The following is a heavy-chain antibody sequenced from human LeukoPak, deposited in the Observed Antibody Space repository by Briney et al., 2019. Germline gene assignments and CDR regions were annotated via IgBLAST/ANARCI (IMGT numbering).Heavy chain of an antibody. CDR3: ARDGRDSSGYYLIY. D-gene: IGHD3-22*01. J-gene: IGHJ4*02. CDR2: IIPILGIA. CDR1: GGTFSSYA. V-gene: IGHV1-69*04. Sequence: ASVEVSCKASGGTFSSYAISWVRQAPGQGLEWMGRIIPILGIANYAQKFQGRVTITADKSTSTAYMELSSLRSEDTAVYYCARDGRDSSGYYLIYWGQGTLVTVSS.